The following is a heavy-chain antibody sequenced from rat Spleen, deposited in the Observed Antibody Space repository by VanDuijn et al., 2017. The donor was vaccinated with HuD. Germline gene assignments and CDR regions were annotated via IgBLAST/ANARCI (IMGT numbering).Heavy chain of an antibody. CDR1: GFTFSDYN. D-gene: IGHD4-3*01. J-gene: IGHJ2*01. Sequence: EVQLVESGGGLVQPGRSLKLSCAASGFTFSDYNMAWVRQAPGKGLEWISSINPDGGGTCYPDSVKGRFTISRDNAENTVYRQMNSLRSEDTATYYCAVSGYGYWGQGVMVAVSS. CDR3: AVSGYGY. V-gene: IGHV5-58*01. CDR2: INPDGGGT.